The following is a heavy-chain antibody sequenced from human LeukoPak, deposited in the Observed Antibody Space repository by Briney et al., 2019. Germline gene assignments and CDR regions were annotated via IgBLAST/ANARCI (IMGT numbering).Heavy chain of an antibody. CDR1: GGSISSGSYY. V-gene: IGHV4-61*02. D-gene: IGHD2-21*02. Sequence: SQTLSLTCTVSGGSISSGSYYWSWIRQPAGKGLEWIGRIYTSGSTNYNPSLKSRVTISVDTSKNQFSLKLSSVPAADTAVYYCAREQPYCGGDCYSDYWGQGTLVTVSS. CDR3: AREQPYCGGDCYSDY. J-gene: IGHJ4*02. CDR2: IYTSGST.